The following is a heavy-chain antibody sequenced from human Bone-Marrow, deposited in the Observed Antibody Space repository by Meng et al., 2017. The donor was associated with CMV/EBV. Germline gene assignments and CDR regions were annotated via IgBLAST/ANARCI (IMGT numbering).Heavy chain of an antibody. D-gene: IGHD6-6*01. Sequence: SVKVSCKASGGTFSSYAISWVRQAPGQGLEWMGGIIPILGIANYTQKFQGRVTITTDESTSTAYMELSSLRSEDTAVYYCARSDSSSSYYYYGMDVWGQGTTVTVSS. CDR1: GGTFSSYA. CDR2: IIPILGIA. J-gene: IGHJ6*02. V-gene: IGHV1-69*10. CDR3: ARSDSSSSYYYYGMDV.